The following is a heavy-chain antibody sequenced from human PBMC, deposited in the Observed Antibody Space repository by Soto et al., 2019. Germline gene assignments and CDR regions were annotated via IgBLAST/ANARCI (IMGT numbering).Heavy chain of an antibody. CDR3: ASTYYYDRSGPVALDYYFDY. V-gene: IGHV3-33*01. CDR1: GFTFSSYG. D-gene: IGHD3-22*01. CDR2: IWYDGSNK. J-gene: IGHJ4*02. Sequence: QVQLVESGGGVVQPGRSLRLSCAASGFTFSSYGMHWVRQAPGKGLEWVAVIWYDGSNKYYADSVKGRFTISRDNSKNTXDXLRNSLRAEDTAVYYCASTYYYDRSGPVALDYYFDYWGQGTLVTVSS.